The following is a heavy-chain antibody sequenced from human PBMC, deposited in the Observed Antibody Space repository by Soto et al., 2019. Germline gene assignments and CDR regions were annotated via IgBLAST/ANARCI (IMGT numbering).Heavy chain of an antibody. CDR3: ARAAAVAGRGFSGFDY. J-gene: IGHJ4*02. CDR1: GFTFRSYE. V-gene: IGHV3-48*03. Sequence: PGGALRLSGTASGFTFRSYEMHWVRQAPGKGLEWVSYISSSGSTIYYADSVKGRFTISRDNAKNSLYLQMNSLRAEDTAVYYCARAAAVAGRGFSGFDYWGQGTLVTVSS. CDR2: ISSSGSTI. D-gene: IGHD6-19*01.